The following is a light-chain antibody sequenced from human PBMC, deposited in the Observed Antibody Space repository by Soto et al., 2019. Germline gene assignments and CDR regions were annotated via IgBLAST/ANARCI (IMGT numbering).Light chain of an antibody. CDR3: TSYTSIDTRV. Sequence: QSALTPPASVSGSPGQSITISCTGTSLDVGGYNFVSWYQQHPGKVPKLMIYGVRNRPSGVSHRFSGSKSGNTASLTISGLQAEDEADYYCTSYTSIDTRVFGGGTKLTVL. V-gene: IGLV2-14*01. J-gene: IGLJ2*01. CDR1: SLDVGGYNF. CDR2: GVR.